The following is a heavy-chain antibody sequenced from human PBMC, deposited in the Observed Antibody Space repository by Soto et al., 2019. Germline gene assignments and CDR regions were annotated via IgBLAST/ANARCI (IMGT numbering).Heavy chain of an antibody. CDR3: ARRGGYDSFDY. Sequence: SETLSLTCTVSGASISYGGFSWSWIRQSPGKGLEWIGYISHLENTYLHPSFKSRLAMSIDRTRNQFSLKLSSVTAADMAVYYCARRGGYDSFDYWGQGVLVTVSS. V-gene: IGHV4-30-2*06. J-gene: IGHJ4*02. CDR2: ISHLENT. CDR1: GASISYGGFS. D-gene: IGHD5-12*01.